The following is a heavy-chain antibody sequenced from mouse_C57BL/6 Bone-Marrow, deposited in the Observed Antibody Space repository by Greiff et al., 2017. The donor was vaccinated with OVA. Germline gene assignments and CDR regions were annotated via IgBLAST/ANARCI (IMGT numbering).Heavy chain of an antibody. Sequence: VQVVESGADLVKPGASVKISCKVSGYTFTDHAIHWVKQRPEKGLEWIGSIYPSDGNTKYNEKFKGKATLTADKSYSTAYMQLNSLTSEDAAVYFCARDITGDVWGTGTTVTVSS. J-gene: IGHJ1*03. CDR3: ARDITGDV. V-gene: IGHV1-78*01. CDR2: IYPSDGNT. CDR1: GYTFTDHA. D-gene: IGHD1-1*01.